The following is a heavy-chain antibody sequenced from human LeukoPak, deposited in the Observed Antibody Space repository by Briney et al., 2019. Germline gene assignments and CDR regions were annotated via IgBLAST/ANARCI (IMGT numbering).Heavy chain of an antibody. J-gene: IGHJ4*02. V-gene: IGHV1-69*01. CDR2: IIPIFGTA. CDR1: GGTFSGYA. D-gene: IGHD2-2*01. Sequence: ASVKVSCKASGGTFSGYAISWVRQAPGQGLEWMGGIIPIFGTANYAQKFQGRVTITADESTSTAYMELSSLRSEDTAVYYCARDPSYSRHGQKDCSSTSCYPKQDYEGDDYWGQGTLVTVSS. CDR3: ARDPSYSRHGQKDCSSTSCYPKQDYEGDDY.